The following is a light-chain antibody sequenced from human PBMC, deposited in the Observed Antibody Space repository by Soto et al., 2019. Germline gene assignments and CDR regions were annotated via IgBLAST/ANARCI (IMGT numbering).Light chain of an antibody. CDR3: QQATNFPV. V-gene: IGKV1-12*01. J-gene: IGKJ1*01. CDR1: QGISNW. CDR2: AVS. Sequence: DIHMTQSPSPVSASVGDRVTITCRASQGISNWFAWYQHKPGKAPRLLIYAVSSLKSGVPSRFSGSGSGTDFTLTISSLQPEDVGTYYCQQATNFPVFGQGTKVEIK.